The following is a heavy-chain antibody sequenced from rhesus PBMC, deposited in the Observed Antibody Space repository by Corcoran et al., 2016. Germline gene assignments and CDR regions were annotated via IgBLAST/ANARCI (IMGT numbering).Heavy chain of an antibody. D-gene: IGHD4-23*01. CDR3: AQSPTLYSNYVYFDY. CDR2: IRGSSGST. Sequence: QVQLQESGPGLVKPSETLSLTCAVSGGSVSSSNWWSWIRQPPGKGLEWIWLIRGSSGSTYYNPSLKSRVTISTATSKNQFSLKLSSVTAADTAVYYCAQSPTLYSNYVYFDYWGQGVLVTVSS. CDR1: GGSVSSSNW. J-gene: IGHJ4*01. V-gene: IGHV4-65*01.